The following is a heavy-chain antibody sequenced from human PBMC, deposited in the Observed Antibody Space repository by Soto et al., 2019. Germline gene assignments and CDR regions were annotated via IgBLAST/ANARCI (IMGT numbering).Heavy chain of an antibody. J-gene: IGHJ3*02. CDR3: ALVRGVLSPI. V-gene: IGHV4-39*01. Sequence: SETLSLTCTVSGGSISSSSYYWGWIRQPPGQGLECIGSIYYSGSTYYNPSLKSRVTISVDTSKNQFSLKLSSVTAADTAVDYCALVRGVLSPIWGQGTMVTVSS. D-gene: IGHD3-10*01. CDR2: IYYSGST. CDR1: GGSISSSSYY.